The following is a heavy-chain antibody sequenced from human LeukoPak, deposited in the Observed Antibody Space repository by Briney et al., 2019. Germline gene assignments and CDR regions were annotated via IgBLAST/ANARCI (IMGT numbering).Heavy chain of an antibody. Sequence: SETLSLTCTVSRGSISSYYWSWIRQPPGKGLEWIGYIDNSGSTNSNPSLKSRVTMSVDTSKNQFSLKLSSVTAADTAVYYCARHYYHSSGSYSFDYWGQGTLVTVSS. CDR1: RGSISSYY. CDR2: IDNSGST. CDR3: ARHYYHSSGSYSFDY. V-gene: IGHV4-59*01. J-gene: IGHJ4*02. D-gene: IGHD3-22*01.